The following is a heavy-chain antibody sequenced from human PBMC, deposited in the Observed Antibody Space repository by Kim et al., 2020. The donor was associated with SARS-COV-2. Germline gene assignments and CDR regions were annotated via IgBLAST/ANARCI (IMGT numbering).Heavy chain of an antibody. Sequence: SETLSLTCAVYGGSFSGYYWSWIRQPPGKGLEWIGEINHSGSTNYNPSLKSRVTISVDTSKNQFSLKLSSVTAADTAVYYCASGLKTGPSRWFDPWGQGTLVTVSS. CDR2: INHSGST. CDR1: GGSFSGYY. D-gene: IGHD1-1*01. CDR3: ASGLKTGPSRWFDP. V-gene: IGHV4-34*01. J-gene: IGHJ5*02.